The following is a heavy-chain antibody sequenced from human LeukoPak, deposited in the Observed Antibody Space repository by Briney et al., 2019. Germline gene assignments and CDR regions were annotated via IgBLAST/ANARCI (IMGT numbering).Heavy chain of an antibody. CDR3: ARVSVSSGWTFDC. CDR2: INHGGKT. J-gene: IGHJ4*02. D-gene: IGHD6-25*01. Sequence: PSETLSLTCTVSGGSISSSSYYWGWIRQAPGKGLECIGEINHGGKTTYNPSLKSRVTMSVDTSRNQFSLQLNSVTAADTAQYYCARVSVSSGWTFDCWGQGTLVTVSS. CDR1: GGSISSSSYY. V-gene: IGHV4-39*07.